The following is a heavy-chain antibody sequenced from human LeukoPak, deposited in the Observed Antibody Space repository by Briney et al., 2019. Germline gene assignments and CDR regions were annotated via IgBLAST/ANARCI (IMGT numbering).Heavy chain of an antibody. CDR2: INGDGSST. V-gene: IGHV3-74*01. Sequence: GGSLRLSCAASGFTLSSYWMHWVRQAPGKGLVWVSRINGDGSSTPYANSVRGRFTISRDNAKNTLYLQMHSLRADDTAVYYCARGSTSGWPDYFDYWGQGSVVTVSS. D-gene: IGHD6-19*01. CDR3: ARGSTSGWPDYFDY. CDR1: GFTLSSYW. J-gene: IGHJ4*02.